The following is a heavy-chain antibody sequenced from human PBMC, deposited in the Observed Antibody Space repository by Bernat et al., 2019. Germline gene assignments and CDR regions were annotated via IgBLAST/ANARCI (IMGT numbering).Heavy chain of an antibody. CDR1: GFTFSSTW. J-gene: IGHJ4*02. CDR2: ISPDGSDT. D-gene: IGHD3-3*01. CDR3: ARPYYTDNNLHNEACAW. V-gene: IGHV3-74*01. Sequence: EVQLVESGGGLVQPGGSLRLSCAASGFTFSSTWMHWVRQAPGKGLVWVSRISPDGSDTTYADSVKGRFTVSRDNSKNTLYLQMNSLGAGDTAVYYCARPYYTDNNLHNEACAWWGQGTLVAVSS.